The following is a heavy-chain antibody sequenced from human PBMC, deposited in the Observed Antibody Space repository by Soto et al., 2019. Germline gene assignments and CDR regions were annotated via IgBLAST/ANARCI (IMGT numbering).Heavy chain of an antibody. CDR3: ANGHYYYYGMDV. J-gene: IGHJ6*02. CDR2: ISGSGGST. Sequence: PGWSLRLSCAASGFTFSSYAMSWVRQAPGKGPEWVSAISGSGGSTYYADSVKGRFTISRDNSKNTLYLQMNSLRAEDTAVYYCANGHYYYYGMDVWVQGTTVTVSS. V-gene: IGHV3-23*01. CDR1: GFTFSSYA.